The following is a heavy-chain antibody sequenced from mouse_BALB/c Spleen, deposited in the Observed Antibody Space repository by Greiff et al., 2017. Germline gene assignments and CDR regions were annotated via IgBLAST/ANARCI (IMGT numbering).Heavy chain of an antibody. Sequence: EVQLVESGAELVRSGASVKLSCTASGFNIKDYYMHWVKQRPEQGLEWIGWIDPENGDTEYAPKFQGKATMTADTSSNTAYLQLSSLTSEDTAVYYCNEDDGYYLAYWGQGTLVTVSA. V-gene: IGHV14-4*02. CDR1: GFNIKDYY. D-gene: IGHD2-3*01. CDR3: NEDDGYYLAY. J-gene: IGHJ3*01. CDR2: IDPENGDT.